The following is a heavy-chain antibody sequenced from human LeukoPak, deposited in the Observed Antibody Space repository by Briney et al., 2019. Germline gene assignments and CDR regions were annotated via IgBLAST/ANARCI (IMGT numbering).Heavy chain of an antibody. CDR1: GGSISSYY. J-gene: IGHJ3*02. D-gene: IGHD4-17*01. Sequence: SETLSLTCTVSGGSISSYYWSWIRQPPGKGLEWIGYIYYSGSTNYNPSLKSRVTISVDTSKNQFSLKLSSVTAADTAVYYCGRHFPEDGDYGRGAFDIWGQGTMVTVSS. CDR2: IYYSGST. CDR3: GRHFPEDGDYGRGAFDI. V-gene: IGHV4-59*08.